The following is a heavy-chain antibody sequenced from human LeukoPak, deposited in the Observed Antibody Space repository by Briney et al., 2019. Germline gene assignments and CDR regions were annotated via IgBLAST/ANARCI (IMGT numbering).Heavy chain of an antibody. CDR2: ISYDGSFQ. Sequence: GGSLRLSCAASGFTFSSYAMSWVRQAPGKGLDWVALISYDGSFQSYADSVKGRFTISRDSSTNTVSLQMNSLRDEDTAMYYCAREIRGYYAAYWGQGILVTVSS. CDR1: GFTFSSYA. CDR3: AREIRGYYAAY. V-gene: IGHV3-30*04. J-gene: IGHJ4*02. D-gene: IGHD3-3*01.